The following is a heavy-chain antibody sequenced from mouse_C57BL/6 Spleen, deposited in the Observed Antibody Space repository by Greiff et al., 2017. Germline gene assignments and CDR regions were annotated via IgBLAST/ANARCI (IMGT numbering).Heavy chain of an antibody. V-gene: IGHV3-6*01. CDR2: ISYDGSN. CDR1: GYSITSGYY. Sequence: VKLQESGPGLVKPSQSLSLTCSVTGYSITSGYYWNWIRQFPGNKLEWMGYISYDGSNNYNPSLKNRISITRDTSKNQFFLKLNSVTTEDTATYYCARDYGSLFDYWGQGTTLTVSS. J-gene: IGHJ2*01. CDR3: ARDYGSLFDY. D-gene: IGHD1-1*01.